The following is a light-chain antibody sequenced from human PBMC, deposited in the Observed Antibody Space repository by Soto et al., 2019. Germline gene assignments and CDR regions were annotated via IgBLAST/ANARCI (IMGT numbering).Light chain of an antibody. V-gene: IGKV3-20*01. Sequence: EVVLTQSPGTLSLSPGERATLSRRASQSVSSNLAWYQQKPGQAPRLLIYGASSRATGIPDRFSGSGSGTDFTLTISRLEPEDFAVYYCQQYDSSPLTFGGGTKV. CDR1: QSVSSN. CDR2: GAS. J-gene: IGKJ4*01. CDR3: QQYDSSPLT.